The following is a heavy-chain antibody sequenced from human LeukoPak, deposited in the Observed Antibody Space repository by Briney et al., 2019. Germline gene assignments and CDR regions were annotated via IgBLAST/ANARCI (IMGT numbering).Heavy chain of an antibody. Sequence: SETLSLTCTVSGGSISSGSYYWSWIRQPAGKGLEWIGRIYTSGSTNYNPSLKSRVTISVDTSKNQFSLKLSSVTAADTAVYYCARTGSGSGDNRFWFDPWGQGTLVTVSS. CDR1: GGSISSGSYY. CDR2: IYTSGST. J-gene: IGHJ5*02. V-gene: IGHV4-61*02. D-gene: IGHD3-10*01. CDR3: ARTGSGSGDNRFWFDP.